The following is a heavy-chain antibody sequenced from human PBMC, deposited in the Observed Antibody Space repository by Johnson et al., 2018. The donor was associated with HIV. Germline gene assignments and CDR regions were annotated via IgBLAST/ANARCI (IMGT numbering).Heavy chain of an antibody. D-gene: IGHD3-22*01. CDR2: IYSGGIS. J-gene: IGHJ3*02. CDR1: GFTVSSNH. V-gene: IGHV3-66*01. CDR3: ARVTKYYFDSSVDAFDI. Sequence: VQLVESGGGLVQPGGSLRLSCAASGFTVSSNHMRWVRQAPGKGLEWVSVIYSGGISYYADSVKGRFTIPRDNAKNSLYLQMNSLRAEDTAVYFCARVTKYYFDSSVDAFDIWGQGTVVTVSS.